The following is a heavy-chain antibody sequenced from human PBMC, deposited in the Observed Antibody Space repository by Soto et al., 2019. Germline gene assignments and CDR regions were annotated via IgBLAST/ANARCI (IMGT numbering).Heavy chain of an antibody. Sequence: EAQLVESGGGLVQPGGSLRLSCAASGFTFSNYEMHWVRQAPGKGLEYVSGISNNGAHTDYAKSVKGRLTISRDNSENNLYLQMGNLRYEDMALYHGARRGYGSRWPNIYMDVWGKGTTVTDS. J-gene: IGHJ6*03. CDR3: ARRGYGSRWPNIYMDV. V-gene: IGHV3-64*01. D-gene: IGHD6-13*01. CDR1: GFTFSNYE. CDR2: ISNNGAHT.